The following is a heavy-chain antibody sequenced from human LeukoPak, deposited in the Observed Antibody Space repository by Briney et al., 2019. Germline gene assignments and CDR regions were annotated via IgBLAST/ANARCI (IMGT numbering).Heavy chain of an antibody. CDR2: IIPILGIA. V-gene: IGHV1-69*04. D-gene: IGHD6-19*01. CDR1: GGTFSSYA. CDR3: ARQVAGPGDWFDP. J-gene: IGHJ5*02. Sequence: GASVKVSCKASGGTFSSYAISRVRQAPGQGLEWMGRIIPILGIANYAQKFQGRVTITADKSTSTAYMELSSLRSEDTAVYYCARQVAGPGDWFDPWGQGTLVTVSS.